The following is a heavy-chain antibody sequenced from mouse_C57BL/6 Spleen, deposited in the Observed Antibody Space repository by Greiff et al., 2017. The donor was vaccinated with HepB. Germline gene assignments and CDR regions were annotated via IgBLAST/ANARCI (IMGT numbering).Heavy chain of an antibody. CDR1: GFTFSSYA. V-gene: IGHV5-4*01. CDR2: ISDGGSYT. Sequence: VQLKESGGGLVKPGGSLKLSCAASGFTFSSYAMSWVRQTPEKRLEWVATISDGGSYTYYPDNVKGRFTISRDNAKNNLYLQMSHLKSEDTAMYYCARRRLLTGYWYFDVWGTGTTVTVSS. D-gene: IGHD1-1*01. CDR3: ARRRLLTGYWYFDV. J-gene: IGHJ1*03.